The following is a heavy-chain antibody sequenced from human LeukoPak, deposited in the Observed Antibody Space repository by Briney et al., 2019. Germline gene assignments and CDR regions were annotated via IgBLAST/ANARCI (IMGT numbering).Heavy chain of an antibody. CDR1: GFTFSSYA. D-gene: IGHD3/OR15-3a*01. J-gene: IGHJ6*03. V-gene: IGHV3-74*01. CDR2: INTDGSST. CDR3: ASGDFWIGYSYYMDV. Sequence: GGSLRVSCAASGFTFSSYAMSWVRQAPGKGLVWVSRINTDGSSTSYADSVKGRFTISRDNAKKTLYLQMNSLRAEDTAVYYCASGDFWIGYSYYMDVWGKGTTVTVSS.